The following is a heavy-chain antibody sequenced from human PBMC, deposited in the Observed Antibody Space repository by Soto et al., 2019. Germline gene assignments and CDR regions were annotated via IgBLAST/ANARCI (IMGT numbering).Heavy chain of an antibody. D-gene: IGHD5-12*01. J-gene: IGHJ4*02. CDR3: ARDIFDVDNY. V-gene: IGHV4-4*07. CDR2: IYTSGST. Sequence: PESLSPTCPVSGGSISSYYWGWIRQPAGEGLEWIGRIYTSGSTNYNPSLKGRVTMSVDTSKNQSSLKLSSVNAAATAVYYCARDIFDVDNYWGQGTLVTVSS. CDR1: GGSISSYY.